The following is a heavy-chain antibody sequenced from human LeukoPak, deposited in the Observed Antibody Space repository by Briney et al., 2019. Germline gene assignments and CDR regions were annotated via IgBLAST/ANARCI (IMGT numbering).Heavy chain of an antibody. CDR2: ISGSGGST. CDR1: GFTFSSYS. J-gene: IGHJ4*02. D-gene: IGHD4-17*01. Sequence: PGGSLRLSCAASGFTFSSYSMNWVRQAPGKGLEWVSAISGSGGSTYYADSVKGRFTISRDNSKNTLYLQMNSLRAEDTAVYYCAKAGDYVPYFDYWGQGTLVTVSS. V-gene: IGHV3-23*01. CDR3: AKAGDYVPYFDY.